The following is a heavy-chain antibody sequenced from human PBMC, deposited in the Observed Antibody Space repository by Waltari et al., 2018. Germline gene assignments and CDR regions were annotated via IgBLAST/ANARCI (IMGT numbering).Heavy chain of an antibody. CDR3: GRCPRRDPLCD. J-gene: IGHJ4*02. CDR1: GFTVSNYW. V-gene: IGHV3-7*04. CDR2: IAQDASEN. Sequence: EVQLVESGGGLVQPGGSLRRSCAASGFTVSNYWMSWVRQPPGKGVEWVANIAQDASENYYVGSVKGRFTISRDNAKNFLYLQMNSLRAEDTAVYYCGRCPRRDPLCDWGQGTLVSVSS.